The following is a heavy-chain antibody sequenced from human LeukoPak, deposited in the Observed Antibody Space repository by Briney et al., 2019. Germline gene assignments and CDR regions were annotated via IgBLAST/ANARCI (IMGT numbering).Heavy chain of an antibody. CDR2: IYYSGST. CDR3: ARLTKLPATDNFYYYYSMDV. J-gene: IGHJ6*02. D-gene: IGHD2-2*01. V-gene: IGHV4-59*01. CDR1: GGSISSYN. Sequence: SETLSLTCTVSGGSISSYNWSWIWQPPGKGLEWIGNIYYSGSTNYNPSLKSRVTISVDTSKNQFSLKLSSVTAADTAVYYCARLTKLPATDNFYYYYSMDVWGQGTTVTVSS.